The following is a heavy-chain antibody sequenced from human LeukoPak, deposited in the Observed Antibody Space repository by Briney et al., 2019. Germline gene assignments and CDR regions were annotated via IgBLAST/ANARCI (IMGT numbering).Heavy chain of an antibody. J-gene: IGHJ4*02. Sequence: GGSLRLSCAASGFTSRNAWMSWVRQAPGKGLGWVGRFKSKTDGGTTDYAAPVKGRFTISRDDSKNTLYLQMNSLKTEDTAVYYCTTLRLDIVVVVAAYYFDYWGQGTLVTVSS. CDR2: FKSKTDGGTT. CDR3: TTLRLDIVVVVAAYYFDY. D-gene: IGHD2-15*01. CDR1: GFTSRNAW. V-gene: IGHV3-15*01.